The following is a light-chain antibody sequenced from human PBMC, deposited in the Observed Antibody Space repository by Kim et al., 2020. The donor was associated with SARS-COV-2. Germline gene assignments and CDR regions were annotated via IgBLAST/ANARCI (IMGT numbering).Light chain of an antibody. J-gene: IGKJ2*01. V-gene: IGKV1-39*01. Sequence: SESVGDRVTSTCRARQSISSYLNWYQHRPGTDPKHLIYAASMLQTGVPSRFRGSGVGADFSLTISDLRPEDSAIYYCQQSYKIPYSFGQGTKLEI. CDR2: AAS. CDR3: QQSYKIPYS. CDR1: QSISSY.